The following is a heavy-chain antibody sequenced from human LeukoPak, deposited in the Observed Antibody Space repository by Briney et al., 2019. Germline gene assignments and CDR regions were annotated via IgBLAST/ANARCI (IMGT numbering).Heavy chain of an antibody. CDR3: ARSGSCSSTSCQWFGY. J-gene: IGHJ4*02. V-gene: IGHV4-59*08. Sequence: PSETLSLTCTVSGGSISSYYWSWIRQPPGKGLEWIGYIYYSGSTNYNPSLKSRVTISVDTSKNQFSLKLSSVTAADTAVYFCARSGSCSSTSCQWFGYWGQGTLVTVSS. CDR1: GGSISSYY. D-gene: IGHD2-2*01. CDR2: IYYSGST.